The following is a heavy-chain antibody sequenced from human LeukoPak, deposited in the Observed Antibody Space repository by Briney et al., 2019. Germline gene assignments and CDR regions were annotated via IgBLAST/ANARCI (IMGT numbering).Heavy chain of an antibody. CDR3: ARGLRYFDWPAGMGA. Sequence: ASVKVSCKSSGYTFSSYGITWVRQAPGQGLEWMGWISAYNGNSNYAQKVQGRVTMTTDTSTSTAYMELRSLRSDDTAVYYCARGLRYFDWPAGMGAWGQGTTVTVSS. CDR1: GYTFSSYG. D-gene: IGHD3-9*01. J-gene: IGHJ6*02. V-gene: IGHV1-18*01. CDR2: ISAYNGNS.